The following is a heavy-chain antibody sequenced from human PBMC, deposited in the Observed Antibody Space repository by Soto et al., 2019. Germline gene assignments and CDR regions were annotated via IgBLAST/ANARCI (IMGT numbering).Heavy chain of an antibody. Sequence: GASVKVSCKASGYTFTSYAMHWVRQAPGQRLEWMGWINAGNGNTKYSQKFQGRVTITRDTSASTAYMELSSLRSEDTAVYYCAREGMGDCSGGSCYSYYFDYWGQGTLVTVSS. CDR1: GYTFTSYA. J-gene: IGHJ4*02. V-gene: IGHV1-3*01. CDR2: INAGNGNT. CDR3: AREGMGDCSGGSCYSYYFDY. D-gene: IGHD2-15*01.